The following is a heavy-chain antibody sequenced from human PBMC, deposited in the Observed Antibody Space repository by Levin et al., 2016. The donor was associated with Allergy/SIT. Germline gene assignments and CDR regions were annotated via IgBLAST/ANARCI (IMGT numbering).Heavy chain of an antibody. CDR3: ARRQQQLRRDIDY. D-gene: IGHD6-13*01. V-gene: IGHV3-11*06. CDR2: ISSSSSYT. Sequence: GESLKISCAASGFTFSDYYMSWIRQAPGKGLEWVSYISSSSSYTNYADSVKGRFTISRDNAKNSLYLQMNSLRAEDTAVYYCARRQQQLRRDIDYWGQGTLVTVSS. CDR1: GFTFSDYY. J-gene: IGHJ4*02.